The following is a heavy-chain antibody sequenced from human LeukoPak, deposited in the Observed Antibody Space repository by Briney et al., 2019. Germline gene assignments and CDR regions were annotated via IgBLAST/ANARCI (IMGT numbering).Heavy chain of an antibody. J-gene: IGHJ4*02. CDR1: GFTFSSYS. V-gene: IGHV3-21*01. Sequence: GGSLRLSCAASGFTFSSYSMNWVRQAPGKGLEWVSSISSSSYIYYADSVKGRFTISRDNAKNSLYLQMNSLRAEDTAVYYCARGLAAAGRGGVFDYWGQGTLVTVSS. CDR3: ARGLAAAGRGGVFDY. CDR2: ISSSSYI. D-gene: IGHD6-13*01.